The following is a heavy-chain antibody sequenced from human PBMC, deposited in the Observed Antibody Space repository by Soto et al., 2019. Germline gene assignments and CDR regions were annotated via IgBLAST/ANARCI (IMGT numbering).Heavy chain of an antibody. D-gene: IGHD3-10*01. CDR2: ISWNSGSI. J-gene: IGHJ6*02. Sequence: GGALRLSCAASGFTFDDYAMHWVRQAPGKGLEWVSGISWNSGSIGYADPVKGRFTISRDNAKNSLYLQMNSLRAEDTALYYCAKDPGPGVRGVYRYYYYYGMDVWGQGTTVTVSS. CDR1: GFTFDDYA. V-gene: IGHV3-9*01. CDR3: AKDPGPGVRGVYRYYYYYGMDV.